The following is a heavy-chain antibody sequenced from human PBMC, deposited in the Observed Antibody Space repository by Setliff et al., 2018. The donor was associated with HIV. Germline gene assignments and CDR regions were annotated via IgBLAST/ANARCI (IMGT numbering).Heavy chain of an antibody. D-gene: IGHD3-22*01. CDR2: INHSGST. J-gene: IGHJ1*01. Sequence: PSETLSLTCAVYGGSFSGYYWSWIRQPPGKGLEWIGGINHSGSTNYNPSLKSRVTISVDTSKNQFSLKLSSVTAADTAVYYCARDVSITMIVVVVKTREYFQHWGQGTLVTVSS. CDR3: ARDVSITMIVVVVKTREYFQH. V-gene: IGHV4-34*01. CDR1: GGSFSGYY.